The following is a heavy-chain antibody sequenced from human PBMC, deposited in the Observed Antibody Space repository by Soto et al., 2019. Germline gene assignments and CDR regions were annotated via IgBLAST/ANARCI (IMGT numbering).Heavy chain of an antibody. CDR2: INPNSGGT. D-gene: IGHD1-1*01. CDR1: GYTFTGYY. Sequence: QVQLVQSGAEVKKPGASVKVSCKASGYTFTGYYMHWVRQAPGQGLEWMGWINPNSGGTNYAQKFQGWVTMTRDTSISTAYMALRRLRSDDTAVYYCARDLHGGTGYYGMDVWGQGTTVTVSS. J-gene: IGHJ6*02. V-gene: IGHV1-2*04. CDR3: ARDLHGGTGYYGMDV.